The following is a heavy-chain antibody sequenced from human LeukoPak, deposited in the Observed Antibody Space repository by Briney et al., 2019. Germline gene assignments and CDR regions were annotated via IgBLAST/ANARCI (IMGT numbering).Heavy chain of an antibody. CDR3: ARDGGIRGWFGELSTHYYYYYMDV. CDR2: ISSSGSTI. J-gene: IGHJ6*03. Sequence: PGGSLRLSCAASGFTFSSYEMNWVRQAPGKGLEWVSYISSSGSTIYYADSVKGRFTISRDNAKNSLYLQMNSLRAEDTAVYYCARDGGIRGWFGELSTHYYYYYMDVWGKGTTVTVSS. D-gene: IGHD3-10*01. CDR1: GFTFSSYE. V-gene: IGHV3-48*03.